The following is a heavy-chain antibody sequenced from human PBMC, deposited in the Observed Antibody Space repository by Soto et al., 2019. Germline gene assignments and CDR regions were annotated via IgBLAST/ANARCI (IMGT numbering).Heavy chain of an antibody. Sequence: LRLSCAASGFTFSSYAMSWVRQAPGKGLEWVSAISGSGGSTYYADSVKGRFTISRDNSKNTLYLQMNSLRAEDTAVYYCAKDTTYYDILTGYYRPYYFDYWGQGTLVTVSS. D-gene: IGHD3-9*01. CDR2: ISGSGGST. CDR1: GFTFSSYA. V-gene: IGHV3-23*01. J-gene: IGHJ4*02. CDR3: AKDTTYYDILTGYYRPYYFDY.